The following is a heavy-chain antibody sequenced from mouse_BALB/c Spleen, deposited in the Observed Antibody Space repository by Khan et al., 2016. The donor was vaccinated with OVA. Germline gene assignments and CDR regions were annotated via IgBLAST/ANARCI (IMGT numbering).Heavy chain of an antibody. CDR3: ARHPYYHYYVVDY. CDR2: IWSDGTT. V-gene: IGHV2-6-1*01. D-gene: IGHD2-10*01. Sequence: VQLKESGPDLVAPSQSLSITCTISGFSLTNYGVHWVRQPPGKGLEWLVVIWSDGTTTYDSALKSRLTISKDNSKSQVFLKMDSLQTDDTATCSGARHPYYHYYVVDYWGQVTSVTVSS. J-gene: IGHJ4*01. CDR1: GFSLTNYG.